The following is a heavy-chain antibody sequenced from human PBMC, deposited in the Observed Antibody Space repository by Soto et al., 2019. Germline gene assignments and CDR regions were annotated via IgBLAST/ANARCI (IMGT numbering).Heavy chain of an antibody. Sequence: QVQLVESGGGVVQPGRSLRLSCAASGFTFSSYGMHWVRQAPGKGLEWVAVISYDGSNKYYADSVKGRFTISRDNSKNTLYLQMNSLRAEDTAVYYCAKESGSQRHFDYWGQGTLVTVSS. CDR3: AKESGSQRHFDY. V-gene: IGHV3-30*18. D-gene: IGHD1-26*01. CDR2: ISYDGSNK. J-gene: IGHJ4*02. CDR1: GFTFSSYG.